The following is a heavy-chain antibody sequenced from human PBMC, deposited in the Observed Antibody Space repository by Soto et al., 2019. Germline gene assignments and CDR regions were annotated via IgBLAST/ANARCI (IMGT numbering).Heavy chain of an antibody. D-gene: IGHD2-21*02. CDR3: ARDGSGGDWRYFDY. V-gene: IGHV3-73*01. CDR1: GFTFIDSA. J-gene: IGHJ4*02. Sequence: GGSLRLSCAASGFTFIDSAIHWVRQASGKGLEWIGRVRNKANNHATEYAASMKGRFTISRDDSKNTAYLQMNSLRAEDTAVYYCARDGSGGDWRYFDYWGRGTLVTVSS. CDR2: VRNKANNHAT.